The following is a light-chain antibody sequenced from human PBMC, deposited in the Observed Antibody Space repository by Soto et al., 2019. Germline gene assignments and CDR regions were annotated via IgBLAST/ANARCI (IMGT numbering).Light chain of an antibody. V-gene: IGKV3-20*01. J-gene: IGKJ5*01. CDR1: QSVSSSY. CDR3: QQYSSSPFT. Sequence: EVVLTQSPGTLSLSPGERATLSCRASQSVSSSYFAWYQQKPGQAPRLLIYGTSSRATGIPDRFSGSGSGTDFTLTISRLEPEDFAVFYCQQYSSSPFTFGQGTRLEIK. CDR2: GTS.